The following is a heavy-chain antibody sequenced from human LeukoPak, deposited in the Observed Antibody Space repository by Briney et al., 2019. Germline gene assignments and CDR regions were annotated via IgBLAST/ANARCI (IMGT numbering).Heavy chain of an antibody. CDR3: ARDGRPLDY. J-gene: IGHJ4*02. Sequence: GGSLRLSCAASGFTFSSYWMHWVRQAPGKGLVWVSRISDGGSTTTYADSVKGRFTISRDNAKNSLYLQMNSLRVEDTAVYYCARDGRPLDYWGQGTLVTVSS. CDR1: GFTFSSYW. CDR2: ISDGGSTT. V-gene: IGHV3-74*01.